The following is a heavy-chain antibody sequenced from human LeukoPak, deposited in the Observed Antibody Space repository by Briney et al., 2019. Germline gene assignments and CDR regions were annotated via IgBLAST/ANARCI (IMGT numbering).Heavy chain of an antibody. CDR2: ISSSSSTI. V-gene: IGHV3-48*04. D-gene: IGHD1-14*01. J-gene: IGHJ4*02. CDR3: ARSEDGSQTYFDY. CDR1: GFTFSSYS. Sequence: GGSLRLSCAASGFTFSSYSMNWVRQAPGKGLEWVSYISSSSSTIYYADSVKGRFTISRDNAKNSLYLQMNSLRAEDTAVYYCARSEDGSQTYFDYWGQGTLVTVSS.